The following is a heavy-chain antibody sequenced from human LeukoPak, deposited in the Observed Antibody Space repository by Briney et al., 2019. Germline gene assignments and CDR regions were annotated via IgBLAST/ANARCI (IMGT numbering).Heavy chain of an antibody. Sequence: ASVKVSCKASGYTFTTYAIHWVRQAPGQRLEWMGWISTYSDNRRYSPKFQGTVTITTDTSASTAYMELSSLRSEDTAVYYCARDRSSFSYAFDIWGQGTMVTVSS. CDR2: ISTYSDNR. V-gene: IGHV1-3*04. J-gene: IGHJ3*02. CDR1: GYTFTTYA. CDR3: ARDRSSFSYAFDI. D-gene: IGHD6-6*01.